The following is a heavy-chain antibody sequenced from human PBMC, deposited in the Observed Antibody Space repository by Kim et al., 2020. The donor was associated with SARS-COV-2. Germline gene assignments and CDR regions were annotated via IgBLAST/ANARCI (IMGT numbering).Heavy chain of an antibody. J-gene: IGHJ5*02. CDR3: ARRRSGSMSWFDP. Sequence: ASVKVSCKASGYTFTSYIMHWVRQAPGQRLEWMGWINGGSGNTKYSQKFQDRVTITRDTSATTAYMELSSLTFEDTAVYYCARRRSGSMSWFDPWGQGTLVTVSS. D-gene: IGHD6-25*01. CDR1: GYTFTSYI. CDR2: INGGSGNT. V-gene: IGHV1-3*01.